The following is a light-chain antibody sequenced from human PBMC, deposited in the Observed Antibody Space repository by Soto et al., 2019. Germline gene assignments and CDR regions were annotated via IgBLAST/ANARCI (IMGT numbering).Light chain of an antibody. CDR1: HSISSN. V-gene: IGKV3-15*01. J-gene: IGKJ1*01. CDR3: QQYKNWPPTT. CDR2: GAS. Sequence: EIVMTQSPATLSVSPGERATVSCRASHSISSNLACYQRRPGQAPRLLIHGASTWATGVPARFSGSGSGTEFTITISSLQSDDFALYYCQQYKNWPPTTFGQGTKVDIK.